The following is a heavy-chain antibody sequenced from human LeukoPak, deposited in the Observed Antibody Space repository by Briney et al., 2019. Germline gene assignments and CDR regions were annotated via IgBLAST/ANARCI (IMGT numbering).Heavy chain of an antibody. Sequence: ASVKVSCKASGYTFTSYDINWVRQATGQGLEWMGWMNPNSGNTGYAQKFQGRVTMTRDTSISTACMELSSLRSEDTAVYYCARGLAVAGLYYFDYWGQGTLVTVSS. CDR3: ARGLAVAGLYYFDY. J-gene: IGHJ4*02. CDR2: MNPNSGNT. CDR1: GYTFTSYD. V-gene: IGHV1-8*01. D-gene: IGHD6-19*01.